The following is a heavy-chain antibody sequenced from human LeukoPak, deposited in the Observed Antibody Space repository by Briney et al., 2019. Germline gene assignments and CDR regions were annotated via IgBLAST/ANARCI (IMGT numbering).Heavy chain of an antibody. Sequence: SETLSLXCTVSGGSISSGSYYWSWIRQPAGKGLEWIGRIYTSGSTDYNPSLKSRVTISVDTSKNQFSLDLSSVTAADTAVYYCARGPGRASGYDFDYWGQGTLVTVSS. CDR1: GGSISSGSYY. V-gene: IGHV4-61*02. D-gene: IGHD3-3*01. CDR2: IYTSGST. J-gene: IGHJ4*02. CDR3: ARGPGRASGYDFDY.